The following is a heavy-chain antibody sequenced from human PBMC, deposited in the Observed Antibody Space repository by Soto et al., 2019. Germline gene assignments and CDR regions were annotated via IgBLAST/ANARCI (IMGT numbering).Heavy chain of an antibody. Sequence: GASVKVSCTASGGTFSSYAISWVRQAPGQGLEWMGGIIPIFGTANYAQKFQGRVTITADESTSTAYMELSSLRSEDTAVYYCARDSITMVRGVMWYWGQGTLVTVSS. CDR1: GGTFSSYA. D-gene: IGHD3-10*01. CDR3: ARDSITMVRGVMWY. J-gene: IGHJ4*02. V-gene: IGHV1-69*13. CDR2: IIPIFGTA.